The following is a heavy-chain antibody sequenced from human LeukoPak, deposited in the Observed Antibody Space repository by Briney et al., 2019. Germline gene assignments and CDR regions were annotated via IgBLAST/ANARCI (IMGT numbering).Heavy chain of an antibody. CDR3: ARRLVGAIAAFDI. CDR2: IYYSGST. D-gene: IGHD1-26*01. CDR1: GGXISSYY. V-gene: IGHV4-59*08. J-gene: IGHJ3*02. Sequence: PSETLSPTCTVSGGXISSYYWSWIRQPPGEGLEWIGYIYYSGSTNYNPSLKSRVTISVDTSKNQFSLKLSSVTAADTAVYYCARRLVGAIAAFDIWGQGTMVTVSS.